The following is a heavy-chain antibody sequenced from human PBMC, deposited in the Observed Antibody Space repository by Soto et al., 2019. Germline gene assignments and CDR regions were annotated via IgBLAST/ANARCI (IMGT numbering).Heavy chain of an antibody. D-gene: IGHD6-6*01. CDR2: IWYDGSNK. CDR3: ARGSEYSGWDIDY. J-gene: IGHJ4*02. CDR1: GFTFSSYG. V-gene: IGHV3-33*01. Sequence: QVQLVESGGGVVQPGRSLRLSCAASGFTFSSYGMHWVRQAPGKGLEWVAVIWYDGSNKYYADSVKGRFTISRDNSKNTLYLQMNSLRAEDTAVYYCARGSEYSGWDIDYWGLGTLVTVSS.